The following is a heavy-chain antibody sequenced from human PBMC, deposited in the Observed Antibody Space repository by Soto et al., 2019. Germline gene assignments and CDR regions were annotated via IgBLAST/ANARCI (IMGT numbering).Heavy chain of an antibody. J-gene: IGHJ5*02. Sequence: ASVNVSCKASGYTYTNLYINWVRQASGQGLEWMGWMNPHSDTGFAQKFQGRVTLTRDTPTSTVYMELTSLRFDDTAVYYCARYQIGEGFTAWGQGTPVTVSS. CDR3: ARYQIGEGFTA. CDR2: MNPHSDT. CDR1: GYTYTNLY. V-gene: IGHV1-8*01.